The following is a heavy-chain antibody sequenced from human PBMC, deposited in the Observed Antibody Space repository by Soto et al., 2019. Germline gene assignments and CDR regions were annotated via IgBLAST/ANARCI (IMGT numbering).Heavy chain of an antibody. Sequence: GGSLRLSCTASGFTFRDYTMNWVRQAPGKGLEWVGRIKSKTDGGTTDYAAPVKGRFTISRDDSKNTLYLQMNSLKTEDTAVYYCTTVLWDYYDNSGNDYWGQGTLVTVSS. CDR2: IKSKTDGGTT. D-gene: IGHD3-22*01. CDR3: TTVLWDYYDNSGNDY. CDR1: GFTFRDYT. V-gene: IGHV3-15*07. J-gene: IGHJ4*02.